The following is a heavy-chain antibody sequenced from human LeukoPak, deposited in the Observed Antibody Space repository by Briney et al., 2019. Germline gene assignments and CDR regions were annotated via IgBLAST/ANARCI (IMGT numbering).Heavy chain of an antibody. V-gene: IGHV3-48*01. J-gene: IGHJ4*02. D-gene: IGHD3-16*02. Sequence: GGSLRLSCAASGFTFSTYSMNWVRQAPGKGLEWLSYITSSSSIRYFADSVKGRFTISRDNAKNSLYLQMNSQRVEDTAVYYCARGGHYVYFWGRYRQKGVLDYGGQGTLVTVSS. CDR1: GFTFSTYS. CDR3: ARGGHYVYFWGRYRQKGVLDY. CDR2: ITSSSSIR.